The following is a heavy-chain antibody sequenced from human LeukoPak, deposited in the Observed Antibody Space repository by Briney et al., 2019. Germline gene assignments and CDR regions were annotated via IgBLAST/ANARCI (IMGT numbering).Heavy chain of an antibody. Sequence: SETLSLTCTVSGDSISNYYWSWIRQSPGKELEWIGYMYNRGSTIYNPSLKSRVTISTDTSKNQFSLRLTSVTAADTAVYYCARAQKAVTGTLDYWGQGTLITVSS. D-gene: IGHD6-19*01. J-gene: IGHJ4*02. CDR2: MYNRGST. CDR1: GDSISNYY. CDR3: ARAQKAVTGTLDY. V-gene: IGHV4-59*01.